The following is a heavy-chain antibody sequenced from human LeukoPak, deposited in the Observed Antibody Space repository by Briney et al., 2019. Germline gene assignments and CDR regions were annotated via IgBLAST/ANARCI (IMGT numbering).Heavy chain of an antibody. D-gene: IGHD3-9*01. CDR1: GGSFSGYY. V-gene: IGHV4-34*01. CDR2: INHSGST. CDR3: ASPQYDILTGYYALPVGAFDI. Sequence: PSETLSLTCAVYGGSFSGYYWSWIRQPPGKGLEWIGEINHSGSTNYNPSLKSRVTISVDKSKNQFSLKLSSVTAADTAVYYCASPQYDILTGYYALPVGAFDIWGQGTMVTVSS. J-gene: IGHJ3*02.